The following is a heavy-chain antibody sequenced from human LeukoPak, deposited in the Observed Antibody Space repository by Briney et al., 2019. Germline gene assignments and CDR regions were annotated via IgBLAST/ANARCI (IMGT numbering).Heavy chain of an antibody. Sequence: KPSETLSLTCTVSGGSISSYYWSWIRQPAGKGLEWIGRIYTGGSTNYNPSLKSRVTISVDTSKNQFSLKLSSVTAADTAVYYCASSVQLERVWFDPWGQGTLVTVSS. CDR2: IYTGGST. J-gene: IGHJ5*02. CDR3: ASSVQLERVWFDP. V-gene: IGHV4-4*07. CDR1: GGSISSYY. D-gene: IGHD1-1*01.